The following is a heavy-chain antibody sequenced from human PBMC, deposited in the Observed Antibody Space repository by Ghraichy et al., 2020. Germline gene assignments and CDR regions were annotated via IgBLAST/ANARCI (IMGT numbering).Heavy chain of an antibody. CDR1: GYTFTNYP. CDR2: INPNNGDT. J-gene: IGHJ6*02. Sequence: ASVKVSCKASGYTFTNYPMHWVRQAPGQGLEWMGWINPNNGDTHYAQKFQGRITMTRDTSISTAYMELSRLRSDDTAVYYCARDHETITMIGVSRGDAIFGMDVWGQGTTVTVS. CDR3: ARDHETITMIGVSRGDAIFGMDV. V-gene: IGHV1-2*02. D-gene: IGHD3-22*01.